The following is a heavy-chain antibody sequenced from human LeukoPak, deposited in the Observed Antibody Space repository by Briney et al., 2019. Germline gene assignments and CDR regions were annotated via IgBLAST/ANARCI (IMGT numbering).Heavy chain of an antibody. CDR2: IYYSGST. D-gene: IGHD3-10*01. Sequence: SETLSLTCTVSGGSISSSSYYWGWIRQPPGKGLEWIGSIYYSGSTYYNPSLKSRVTISVDTSKNQFSLKLSSVTAADTAVYYCARPGLLWFGELSEEDAFDIWGQGTMVTASS. CDR3: ARPGLLWFGELSEEDAFDI. V-gene: IGHV4-39*01. J-gene: IGHJ3*02. CDR1: GGSISSSSYY.